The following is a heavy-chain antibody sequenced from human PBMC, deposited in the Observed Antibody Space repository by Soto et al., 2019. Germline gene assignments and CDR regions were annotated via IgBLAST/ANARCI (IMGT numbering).Heavy chain of an antibody. J-gene: IGHJ3*01. V-gene: IGHV4-4*02. D-gene: IGHD1-26*01. CDR2: IYHTGSA. CDR1: GASLSTSNW. Sequence: SETLSLTCVVSGASLSTSNWWSWVRQPPGKGLEWIGEIYHTGSASYSPSLKSRVSMSIDKSKNQFSLRLTDVTAADTAKYYCARGPRSGSYSVDGFDVWGQGTVVTVS. CDR3: ARGPRSGSYSVDGFDV.